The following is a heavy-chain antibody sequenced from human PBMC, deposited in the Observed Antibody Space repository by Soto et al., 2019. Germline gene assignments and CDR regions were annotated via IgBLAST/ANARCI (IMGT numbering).Heavy chain of an antibody. J-gene: IGHJ6*04. Sequence: PGGSLRLSCAASGFTLSGYAMRWVRQAPGKGLEWVSAISGSGGSTYYADSVMGRFTIARDNTKNTLYLQMNSLIAEGTAVYYCANTRGDVWGKGTTVTVSS. D-gene: IGHD2-2*01. V-gene: IGHV3-23*01. CDR2: ISGSGGST. CDR3: ANTRGDV. CDR1: GFTLSGYA.